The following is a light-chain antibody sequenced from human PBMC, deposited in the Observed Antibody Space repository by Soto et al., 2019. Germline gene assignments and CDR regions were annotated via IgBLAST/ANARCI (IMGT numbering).Light chain of an antibody. Sequence: QSVLTQPASVSGSPGQSNTISCTGTSSDVGSYNLVSWYQQHPGKAPKLMIYEVSKRPSGVSNRFSGSKSGNTASLTISGLQAEDEADYYCCSYAGSSTLVFGGGTKLTVL. CDR3: CSYAGSSTLV. CDR1: SSDVGSYNL. CDR2: EVS. V-gene: IGLV2-23*02. J-gene: IGLJ2*01.